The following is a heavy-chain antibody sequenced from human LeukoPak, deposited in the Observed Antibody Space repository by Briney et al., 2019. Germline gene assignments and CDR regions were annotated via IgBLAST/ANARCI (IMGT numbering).Heavy chain of an antibody. V-gene: IGHV1-8*01. CDR1: GYTFTSYD. CDR2: MNPNSGNT. Sequence: ASVKVSCKASGYTFTSYDINWVRQATGQGLEWMGWMNPNSGNTGYAQKFQGRVTMTRDTSTSTVYMELSSLRSEDTAVYYCARDPSEDSSGWYRFDYWGQGTLVTVSS. J-gene: IGHJ4*02. D-gene: IGHD6-19*01. CDR3: ARDPSEDSSGWYRFDY.